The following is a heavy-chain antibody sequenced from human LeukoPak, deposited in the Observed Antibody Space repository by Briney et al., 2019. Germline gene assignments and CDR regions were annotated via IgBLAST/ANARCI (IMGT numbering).Heavy chain of an antibody. D-gene: IGHD6-19*01. CDR2: VISNGGST. J-gene: IGHJ4*02. CDR1: GFTFNNYA. Sequence: LSGGSLRLSCAASGFTFNNYAMTWVRQAPGEGLQWVSSVISNGGSTYHADSVRGRFTISRDNSKNTLYLQINSLTAEATAISYCAREGGGLTVAGRRGIDYWGQGSLVIVSS. V-gene: IGHV3-23*01. CDR3: AREGGGLTVAGRRGIDY.